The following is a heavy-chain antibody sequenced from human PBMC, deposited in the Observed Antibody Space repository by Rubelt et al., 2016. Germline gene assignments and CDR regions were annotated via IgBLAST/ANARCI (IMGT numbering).Heavy chain of an antibody. J-gene: IGHJ6*02. D-gene: IGHD3-3*01. CDR3: AKWLEWAYGMDV. Sequence: EVQLLASGGGLEQPGGSLRLSCAASGFTFNSYAMSWVRQAPGKGLEWVSGISGSGGSTYYADSVKGRFTLPSDNSKNTLYLQMNSRCAGDTAIDACAKWLEWAYGMDVWGQGTTVTVSS. CDR2: ISGSGGST. CDR1: GFTFNSYA. V-gene: IGHV3-23*01.